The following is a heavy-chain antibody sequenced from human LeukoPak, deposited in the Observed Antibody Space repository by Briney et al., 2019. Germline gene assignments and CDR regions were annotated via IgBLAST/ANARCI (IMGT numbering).Heavy chain of an antibody. Sequence: ASVKVSCKASGYTFTSYGISWVRQAPGQGLEWMGWISAYNGNTTYAQKLQGRVTMTTDTSTSTAYMELRSLRSDDTAVYYCARDRDYGDRYYYGMDVWGQGTTVTVSS. J-gene: IGHJ6*02. V-gene: IGHV1-18*01. D-gene: IGHD4-17*01. CDR1: GYTFTSYG. CDR2: ISAYNGNT. CDR3: ARDRDYGDRYYYGMDV.